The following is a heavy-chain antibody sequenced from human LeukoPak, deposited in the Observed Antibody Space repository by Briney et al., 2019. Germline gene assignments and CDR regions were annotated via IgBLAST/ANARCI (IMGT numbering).Heavy chain of an antibody. Sequence: SETLSLSCTVSGGSISSSSYYWGWIRQPPGKGLVWIGSIYYSGSTYYNPSLKSRATISVDTSNNQCSLKLSAVTAADTAVYYCARVGSGGAWFDFWGQGTLVSVSS. CDR1: GGSISSSSYY. D-gene: IGHD6-19*01. J-gene: IGHJ4*02. V-gene: IGHV4-39*01. CDR3: ARVGSGGAWFDF. CDR2: IYYSGST.